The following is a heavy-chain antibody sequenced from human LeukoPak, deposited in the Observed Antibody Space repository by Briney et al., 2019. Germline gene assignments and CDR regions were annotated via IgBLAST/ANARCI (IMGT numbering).Heavy chain of an antibody. CDR2: IYHSGST. Sequence: SETLSLTCTVSGGSISSGGYYWSWIRQPPGKGLEWIGYIYHSGSTYYNPSLKSRVTISVDRSKNQFSLKLSSVTAADTAVYYCARSPITMVRGVIMGFDYRGQGTLVTVSS. D-gene: IGHD3-10*01. CDR3: ARSPITMVRGVIMGFDY. V-gene: IGHV4-30-2*01. J-gene: IGHJ4*02. CDR1: GGSISSGGYY.